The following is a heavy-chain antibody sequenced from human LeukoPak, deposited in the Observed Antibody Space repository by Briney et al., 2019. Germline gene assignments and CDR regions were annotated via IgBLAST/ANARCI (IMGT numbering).Heavy chain of an antibody. V-gene: IGHV1-18*01. CDR3: ARDWRLLWFGELTFDY. Sequence: ASVKVSFKASGYTFTSYGISWVRQAPGQGLEWMGWISAYNGNTNYAQKLQGRVTMTTDTSTSTAYMELRSLRSDDTAVYYCARDWRLLWFGELTFDYWGQGTLVTVSS. CDR1: GYTFTSYG. J-gene: IGHJ4*02. CDR2: ISAYNGNT. D-gene: IGHD3-10*01.